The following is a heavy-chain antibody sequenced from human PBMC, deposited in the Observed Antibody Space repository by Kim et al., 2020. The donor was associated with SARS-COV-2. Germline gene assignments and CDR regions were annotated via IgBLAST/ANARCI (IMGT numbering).Heavy chain of an antibody. CDR3: GRSQDYGDYGVVGF. V-gene: IGHV7-4-1*02. D-gene: IGHD4-17*01. Sequence: ASVKVSCKTSGYTFTSYGINWVRQAPGQGLQWIGWINTKTGNPMYAQAFTGRFIFSFDTSVDTAFLEITALKDEDTAVYYCGRSQDYGDYGVVGFWGQGTLVTVSS. CDR2: INTKTGNP. CDR1: GYTFTSYG. J-gene: IGHJ4*02.